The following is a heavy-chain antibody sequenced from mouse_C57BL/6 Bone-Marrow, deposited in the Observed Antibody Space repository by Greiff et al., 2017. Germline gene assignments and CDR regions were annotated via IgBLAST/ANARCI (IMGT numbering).Heavy chain of an antibody. CDR1: GFTFSSYA. J-gene: IGHJ1*03. Sequence: DVKLVESGGGLVKPGGSLKLSCAASGFTFSSYAMSWVRQTPEKRLEWVATISDGGSYTYYPDNVKGRFTISRDNAKNNLYLQMSHLKSEDTAMDYCARDGNFYWYFDVWGTGTTVTVSS. V-gene: IGHV5-4*01. CDR3: ARDGNFYWYFDV. D-gene: IGHD2-1*01. CDR2: ISDGGSYT.